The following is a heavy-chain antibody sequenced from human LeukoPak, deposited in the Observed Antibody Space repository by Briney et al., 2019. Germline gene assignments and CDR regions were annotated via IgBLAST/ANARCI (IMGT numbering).Heavy chain of an antibody. Sequence: PGASLRLSCAASGFTFSSYAMSWVRQAPGKGLEWVSAFSGSGGSTYYADSVKGRFTISRDNSKNTLYLQMNSLRAEDTAVYYCAKDWGDSSGYYYLKLDYFDYWGQGTLVTVSS. CDR1: GFTFSSYA. J-gene: IGHJ4*02. V-gene: IGHV3-23*01. CDR2: FSGSGGST. CDR3: AKDWGDSSGYYYLKLDYFDY. D-gene: IGHD3-22*01.